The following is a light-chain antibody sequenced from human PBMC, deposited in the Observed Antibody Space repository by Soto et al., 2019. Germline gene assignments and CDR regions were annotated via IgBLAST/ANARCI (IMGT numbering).Light chain of an antibody. V-gene: IGKV3-20*01. CDR1: QSSSTY. J-gene: IGKJ1*01. CDR2: GAS. CDR3: QQYHNSPQT. Sequence: NVLTQSPATLSLSPGETATLSCRASQSSSTYLAWYQQKPGQAPRLLIYGASSRAIGIPDRFSGSGSGTDFTLTISRLEPEDFAVYYCQQYHNSPQTFGQGTKVDIK.